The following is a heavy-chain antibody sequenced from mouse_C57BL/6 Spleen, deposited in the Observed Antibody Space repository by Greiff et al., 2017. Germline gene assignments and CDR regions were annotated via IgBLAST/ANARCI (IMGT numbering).Heavy chain of an antibody. V-gene: IGHV2-2*01. CDR3: ARSRDYDGAWFAY. D-gene: IGHD2-4*01. Sequence: QVHVKQSGPGLVQPSQSLSITCTVSGFSLTSYGVHWVRQSPGKGLEWLGVIWSGGSTDYNAAFISRLSISKDNSKSQVFFKMNSLQADDTAIYYCARSRDYDGAWFAYWGQGTLGTVAA. J-gene: IGHJ3*01. CDR1: GFSLTSYG. CDR2: IWSGGST.